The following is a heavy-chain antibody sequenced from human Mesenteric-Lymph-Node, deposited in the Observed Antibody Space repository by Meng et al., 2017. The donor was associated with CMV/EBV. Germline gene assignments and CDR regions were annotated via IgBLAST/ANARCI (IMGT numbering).Heavy chain of an antibody. CDR3: ARDTSTWNALDI. Sequence: CKASGYTFTGYYIWWLSQAPGQGLEWMGWVNPNTGGTHYGQSFQGRVTMTRDTSFSTVYMELSRLKSDDTAVYYCARDTSTWNALDIWGQGTMVTVSS. J-gene: IGHJ3*02. CDR1: GYTFTGYY. D-gene: IGHD2/OR15-2a*01. V-gene: IGHV1-2*02. CDR2: VNPNTGGT.